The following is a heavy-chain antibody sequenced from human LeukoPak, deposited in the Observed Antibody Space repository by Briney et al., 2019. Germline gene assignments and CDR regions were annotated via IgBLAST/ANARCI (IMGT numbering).Heavy chain of an antibody. D-gene: IGHD3-22*01. J-gene: IGHJ5*02. CDR2: INSDGSST. CDR3: ARDGYDSSGYYLDWFDP. CDR1: GFTFSSYW. Sequence: GGSLRLSCAASGFTFSSYWMHWVRHAPGKGLVWVSRINSDGSSTSYADSVKGRFTISRDNAKNTLYLQMNSLRAEDTAVYYCARDGYDSSGYYLDWFDPWGQGTLVTVSS. V-gene: IGHV3-74*01.